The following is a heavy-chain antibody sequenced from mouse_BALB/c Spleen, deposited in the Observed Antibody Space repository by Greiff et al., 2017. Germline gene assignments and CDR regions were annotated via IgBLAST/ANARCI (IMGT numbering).Heavy chain of an antibody. CDR3: ARSDYDYGFDY. J-gene: IGHJ2*01. D-gene: IGHD2-4*01. CDR1: GYSITSDYA. V-gene: IGHV3-2*02. Sequence: EVQGVESGPGLVKPSQSLSLTCTVTGYSITSDYAWNWIRQFPGNKLEWMGYISYSGSTSYNPSLKSRISITRDTSKNQFFLQLNSVTTEDTATYYCARSDYDYGFDYWGQGTTLTVSS. CDR2: ISYSGST.